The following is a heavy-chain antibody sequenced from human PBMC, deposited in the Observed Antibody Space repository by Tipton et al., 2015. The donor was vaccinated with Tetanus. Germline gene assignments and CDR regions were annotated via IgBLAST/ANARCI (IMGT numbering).Heavy chain of an antibody. D-gene: IGHD3-16*01. CDR1: GGSISDKKYY. J-gene: IGHJ1*01. Sequence: LRLSCTVSGGSISDKKYYWGWIRQPPGKGLVWIASIYFKGDTYYSPTLKSRVTIAVDTSQNVFSLRLTSVTAADTAVYYCAGVTAQRTELCFEHGGQGTQVTVPS. V-gene: IGHV4-39*02. CDR3: AGVTAQRTELCFEH. CDR2: IYFKGDT.